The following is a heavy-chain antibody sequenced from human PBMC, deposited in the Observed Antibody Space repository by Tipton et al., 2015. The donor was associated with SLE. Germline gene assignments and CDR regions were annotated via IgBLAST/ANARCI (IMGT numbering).Heavy chain of an antibody. CDR1: GGSISSYY. Sequence: TLSLTCTGSGGSISSYYWSWIRQPPGKGLEWIGDIYYSGSTNYNPSLESRVTISVDTSKNQFSLKLSSVTAADTAVYYCARASWPAAIRGALDIWGQGTMVPVSS. V-gene: IGHV4-59*01. CDR2: IYYSGST. CDR3: ARASWPAAIRGALDI. J-gene: IGHJ3*02. D-gene: IGHD2-2*01.